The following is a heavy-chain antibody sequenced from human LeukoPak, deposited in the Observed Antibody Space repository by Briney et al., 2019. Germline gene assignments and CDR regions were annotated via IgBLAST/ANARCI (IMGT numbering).Heavy chain of an antibody. V-gene: IGHV3-74*01. CDR2: IDKEGSAA. CDR1: GFIFTNYW. Sequence: GGSLRLSCVSSGFIFTNYWMHWVRHVPGKGPVWVGRIDKEGSAAFYAESVKGRFTISRDNVKSTVYLQMNSLTAEDTAVYHCARGGYSGSYYRFDWGQGTLVSVSS. CDR3: ARGGYSGSYYRFD. D-gene: IGHD1-26*01. J-gene: IGHJ4*02.